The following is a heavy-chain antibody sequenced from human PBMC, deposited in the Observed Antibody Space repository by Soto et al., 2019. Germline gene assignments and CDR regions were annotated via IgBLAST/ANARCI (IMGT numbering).Heavy chain of an antibody. V-gene: IGHV4-31*03. CDR1: GGSISSGGYY. J-gene: IGHJ4*02. Sequence: NPSETLSLTCTVSGGSISSGGYYWSWIRQHPGKGLEWIGYIYYSGSTYYNPSLKSRVTISVDTSKNQFSLKLSSVTAADTAVYYCAGIYSGSPGGTLRYWGQGTLVTVS. CDR3: AGIYSGSPGGTLRY. CDR2: IYYSGST. D-gene: IGHD1-26*01.